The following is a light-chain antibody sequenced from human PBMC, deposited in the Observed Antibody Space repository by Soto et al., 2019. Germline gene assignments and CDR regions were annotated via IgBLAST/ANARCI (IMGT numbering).Light chain of an antibody. V-gene: IGKV1-5*03. CDR2: KAS. Sequence: DLQLTQSPSALSASVGDRVTITCRASQSVTSWLAWYQQKPGKAPKLLIYKASNLESGVPSRFSGSGYGTEFTLTLSSLQPDDFATYYCQQYKSFPRTFGQGTKLE. CDR3: QQYKSFPRT. CDR1: QSVTSW. J-gene: IGKJ2*01.